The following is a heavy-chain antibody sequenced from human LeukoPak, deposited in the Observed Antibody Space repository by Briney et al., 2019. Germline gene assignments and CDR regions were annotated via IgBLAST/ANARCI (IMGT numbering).Heavy chain of an antibody. V-gene: IGHV3-23*01. CDR1: GFTFSSYA. CDR3: AKDGPYYYDSAGYFQH. D-gene: IGHD3-22*01. CDR2: ISGSGGST. J-gene: IGHJ1*01. Sequence: PGGSLRLSCAAFGFTFSSYAMNWVRQAPGKGLEWVSAISGSGGSTYYADSVKGRFTISRDNSKNTLYLQMNSLRAEDTVVYYCAKDGPYYYDSAGYFQHWGQGTLVTVSS.